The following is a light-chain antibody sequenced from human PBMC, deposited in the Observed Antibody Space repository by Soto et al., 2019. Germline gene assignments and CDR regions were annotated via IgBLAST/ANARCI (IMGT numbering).Light chain of an antibody. CDR3: CSYAGSYIIWV. J-gene: IGLJ3*02. Sequence: QSALTQPRSVSGSPGQSVTISCTGSSSDVGDYKYVSWYQQHPGKAPKLIIYDVSKRPSGVPDRFSGSKSGNTASLTISGLQAEDEADYHCCSYAGSYIIWVFGGGTKLTVL. CDR2: DVS. CDR1: SSDVGDYKY. V-gene: IGLV2-11*01.